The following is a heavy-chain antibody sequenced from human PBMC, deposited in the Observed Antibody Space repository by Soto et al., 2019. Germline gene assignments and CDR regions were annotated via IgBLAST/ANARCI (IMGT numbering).Heavy chain of an antibody. V-gene: IGHV3-74*01. CDR2: INSDGSST. CDR3: ARATPYYYDSSGYYVVYAQKESYYYYYGMDV. D-gene: IGHD3-22*01. J-gene: IGHJ6*02. CDR1: GFTFSSYW. Sequence: PGGSMRLSCAASGFTFSSYWMHWVRQAPGKGLVWVSRINSDGSSTSYADSVKGRFTISRDNAKNTLYLQMNSLRAEDTAVYYCARATPYYYDSSGYYVVYAQKESYYYYYGMDVWGQGTTVTVSS.